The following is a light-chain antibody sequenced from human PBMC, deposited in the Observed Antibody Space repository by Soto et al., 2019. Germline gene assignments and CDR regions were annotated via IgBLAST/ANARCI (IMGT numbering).Light chain of an antibody. CDR3: QQSYSTPPLT. J-gene: IGKJ1*01. CDR2: ASS. Sequence: DIPMTQSPSSLSASVGDRVTITCRASQSIVTYLNWYLQKPGKAPKLLIYASSNLQSGVPSRFSGSGSGTDFTLTISSLQTEDFATYFVQQSYSTPPLTFGQGTKVEIK. CDR1: QSIVTY. V-gene: IGKV1-39*01.